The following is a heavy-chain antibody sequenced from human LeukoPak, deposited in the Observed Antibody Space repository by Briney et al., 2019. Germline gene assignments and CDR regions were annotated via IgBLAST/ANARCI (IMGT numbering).Heavy chain of an antibody. CDR2: IYPGDSET. CDR3: ATPTGIALRPPS. D-gene: IGHD6-6*01. J-gene: IGHJ5*02. V-gene: IGHV5-51*01. CDR1: GYNFTNYC. Sequence: GESLKISCKVSGYNFTNYCIAWVRQLPGKGLEWMGHIYPGDSETRYSPSFQGQVTISVDRSITTAYLQWSGLKASDTAMYYCATPTGIALRPPSWGQGTLVTVSS.